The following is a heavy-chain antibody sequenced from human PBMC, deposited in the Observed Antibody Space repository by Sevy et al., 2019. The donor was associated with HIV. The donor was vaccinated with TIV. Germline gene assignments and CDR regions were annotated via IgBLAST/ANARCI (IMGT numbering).Heavy chain of an antibody. CDR1: GFTLTNEF. D-gene: IGHD2-15*01. J-gene: IGHJ6*02. V-gene: IGHV3-53*01. Sequence: GSLRLSCAVSGFTLTNEFFSWVRQAPGKGLEWVAVVYSGGATYYADSVKGRFTISRDKSKNTLYLQTKSLRAGDTAVYYCPRVRYCRGGTCFSGFYYAMDVWGQGTTVTVSS. CDR2: VYSGGAT. CDR3: PRVRYCRGGTCFSGFYYAMDV.